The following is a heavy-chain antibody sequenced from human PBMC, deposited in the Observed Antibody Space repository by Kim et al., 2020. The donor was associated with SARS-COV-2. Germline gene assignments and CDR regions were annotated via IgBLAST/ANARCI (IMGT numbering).Heavy chain of an antibody. CDR2: ISYDGSNK. J-gene: IGHJ6*01. CDR3: ARASRGGYYYGMDV. CDR1: GFTFSSYA. Sequence: GGSLRLSCAASGFTFSSYAMHWVRQAPGKGLEWVAVISYDGSNKYYADSVKGRFTISRDNSKNTQYLQMNSLRAEDTAVYYCARASRGGYYYGMDVRGQGSTVAVSS. V-gene: IGHV3-30-3*01. D-gene: IGHD3-10*01.